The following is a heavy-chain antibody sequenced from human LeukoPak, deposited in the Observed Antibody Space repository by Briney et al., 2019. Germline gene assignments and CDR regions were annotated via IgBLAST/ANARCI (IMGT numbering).Heavy chain of an antibody. CDR2: IRSKAYGGTT. V-gene: IGHV3-49*04. CDR1: GFTFGDYA. CDR3: TREGPLPPDYYYYGMGV. Sequence: PGGSLRLSCTASGFTFGDYAMSWVRQAPGKGLEWVGFIRSKAYGGTTEYAASVKGRFTISRDDSKSIAYLQMNSLKTEDTAVYYCTREGPLPPDYYYYGMGVWGQGTTVTVSS. J-gene: IGHJ6*02.